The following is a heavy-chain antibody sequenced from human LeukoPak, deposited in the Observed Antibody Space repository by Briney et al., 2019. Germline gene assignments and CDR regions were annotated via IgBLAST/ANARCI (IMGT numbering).Heavy chain of an antibody. D-gene: IGHD1/OR15-1a*01. CDR3: ARADFDGNNYYYYYMDV. V-gene: IGHV4-30-4*08. J-gene: IGHJ6*03. CDR2: IYYSGST. CDR1: GGSISSGDYY. Sequence: SQTLSLTCTVSGGSISSGDYYWSWIRQPPGKGLEWIGYIYYSGSTYYNPSLKSRVTISVDTSKNQFSLKLSSVTAADTAVYYCARADFDGNNYYYYYMDVWGNGTTVTVSS.